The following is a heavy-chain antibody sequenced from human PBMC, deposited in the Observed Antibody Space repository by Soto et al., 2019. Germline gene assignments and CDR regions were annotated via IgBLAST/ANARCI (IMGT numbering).Heavy chain of an antibody. D-gene: IGHD3-10*01. J-gene: IGHJ3*02. V-gene: IGHV4-4*02. CDR1: GGSISSSNW. Sequence: SETLSLTCTVSGGSISSSNWWSWVRQPPGKGLEWIGEIYHSGSTNYNPSLKSRVTISVDKSKNQFSLKLSSVTAADTAVYYCARVRVRGESGVGAFDIWGQGTMVTVSS. CDR2: IYHSGST. CDR3: ARVRVRGESGVGAFDI.